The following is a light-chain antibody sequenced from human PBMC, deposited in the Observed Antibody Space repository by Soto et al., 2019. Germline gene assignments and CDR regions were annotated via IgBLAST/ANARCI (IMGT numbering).Light chain of an antibody. CDR2: DVS. V-gene: IGLV2-11*01. CDR1: TSDVGAYNY. J-gene: IGLJ1*01. CDR3: CSYAGSYTYV. Sequence: QSALTQPASVSGSPGQSITISCTGSTSDVGAYNYVSWYQHHPGKAPKVMIYDVSKRPSGVPDRFSGSKSGNTASLIISGLQAEDEADYYCCSYAGSYTYVFGTGTKVTVL.